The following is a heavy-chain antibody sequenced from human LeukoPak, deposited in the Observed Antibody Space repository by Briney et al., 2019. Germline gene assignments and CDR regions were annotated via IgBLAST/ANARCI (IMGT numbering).Heavy chain of an antibody. CDR1: GFTFSSYE. V-gene: IGHV3-48*03. CDR2: ISSGSTI. Sequence: GGSLRLSCAASGFTFSSYEMNWVRQAPGKGLEWVSYISSGSTIYYADSVKGRFTISRDNAKNSLYLQMNSLRAEDTAVYYCARGTVVPAALDAFDIWGQGTRVTVSS. J-gene: IGHJ3*02. CDR3: ARGTVVPAALDAFDI. D-gene: IGHD2-2*01.